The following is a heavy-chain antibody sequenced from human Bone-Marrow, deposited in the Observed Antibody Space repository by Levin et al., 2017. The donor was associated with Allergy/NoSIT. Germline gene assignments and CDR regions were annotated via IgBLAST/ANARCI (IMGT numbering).Heavy chain of an antibody. CDR3: ASIPDTATLYWNFDL. J-gene: IGHJ2*01. Sequence: GGSLRLSCAASGFTFSSYEMNWVRQAPGKGLEWVSYISNSGTTIYYADSVKGRFTISRDNAKNSLYLQMNNLRAEDTAVYYCASIPDTATLYWNFDLWGRGTVVTVSS. CDR1: GFTFSSYE. V-gene: IGHV3-48*03. D-gene: IGHD5-18*01. CDR2: ISNSGTTI.